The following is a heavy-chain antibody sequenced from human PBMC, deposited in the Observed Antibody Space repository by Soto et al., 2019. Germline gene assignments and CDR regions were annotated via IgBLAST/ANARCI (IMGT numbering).Heavy chain of an antibody. V-gene: IGHV1-69*12. CDR2: IIPIFGTA. Sequence: QVQLVQSGAEVKKPGSSVKVSCKASGGTFSSYAISWVRQARGQGLEWMGGIIPIFGTANYAQKFQGSVKMTADESTSTAYMGLRSLRSKATAVSYCARGDLRTPNPYYYYRMDVWGNGTTVTVSS. CDR3: ARGDLRTPNPYYYYRMDV. J-gene: IGHJ6*04. CDR1: GGTFSSYA.